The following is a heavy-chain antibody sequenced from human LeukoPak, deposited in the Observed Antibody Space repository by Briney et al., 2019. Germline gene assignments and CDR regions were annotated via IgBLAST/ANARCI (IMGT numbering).Heavy chain of an antibody. J-gene: IGHJ4*02. V-gene: IGHV3-23*01. CDR1: GFTYSSYV. CDR3: ANFKYFDWYYFDY. Sequence: GGSLRLSCGASGFTYSSYVMNGVRQAPGKGLEWVSNISGIGGSTYYADSVKGRFTISRDNSKNTLSLQMNSLRAEDTAIYYCANFKYFDWYYFDYWGQGTLVTVSS. CDR2: ISGIGGST. D-gene: IGHD3-9*01.